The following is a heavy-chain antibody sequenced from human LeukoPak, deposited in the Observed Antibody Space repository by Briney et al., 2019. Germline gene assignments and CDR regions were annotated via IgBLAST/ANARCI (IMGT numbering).Heavy chain of an antibody. J-gene: IGHJ3*02. CDR3: ARSGGSSSGSLGLWYSDI. CDR2: IYSSGSF. Sequence: KPSETLSLTCTVSGDSISSYFWTWIRQPAGRGLEWIGHIYSSGSFKYNPSLKSRVTMSIDTSKNQLSLKLNSVTAADTAVYYCARSGGSSSGSLGLWYSDIWGQGTMVTVSS. CDR1: GDSISSYF. D-gene: IGHD6-19*01. V-gene: IGHV4-4*07.